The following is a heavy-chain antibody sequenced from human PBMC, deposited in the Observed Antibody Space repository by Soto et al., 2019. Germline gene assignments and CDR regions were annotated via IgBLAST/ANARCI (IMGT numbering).Heavy chain of an antibody. J-gene: IGHJ4*02. CDR3: VRDDVGRGIDY. V-gene: IGHV3-74*01. Sequence: EVQLVESGGGLVQPGGSLRLSCAASGFTFNSYWMHWVRQAPGKGLVWVSHINSDGSSTTYADSVKGRFTISRDNAKNTLYLQLNGLRAEDTAVYYCVRDDVGRGIDYWGLGTLVTVSS. CDR2: INSDGSST. D-gene: IGHD3-10*01. CDR1: GFTFNSYW.